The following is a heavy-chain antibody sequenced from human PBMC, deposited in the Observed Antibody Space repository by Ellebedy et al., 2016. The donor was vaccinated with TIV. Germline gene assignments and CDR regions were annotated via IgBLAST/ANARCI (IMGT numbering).Heavy chain of an antibody. CDR3: ARDPGYYYYGMDV. CDR2: IDPSDSYT. Sequence: GGSLRLSCKGSGYSFTSYWISWVRQMPGKGLEWMGRIDPSDSYTNYSPSFQGHVTISADNSISTAYLQWSSLKASDTVMYYCARDPGYYYYGMDVWGQGTTVTVSS. J-gene: IGHJ6*02. V-gene: IGHV5-10-1*01. CDR1: GYSFTSYW.